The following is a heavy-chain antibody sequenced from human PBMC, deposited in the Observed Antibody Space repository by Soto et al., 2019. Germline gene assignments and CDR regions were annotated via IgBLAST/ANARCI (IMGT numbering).Heavy chain of an antibody. D-gene: IGHD2-15*01. J-gene: IGHJ1*01. CDR1: GFTFTTYA. CDR3: ARDQCFGGGRSXXXXXX. CDR2: ISNDGRGK. V-gene: IGHV3-30*04. Sequence: QVQLVESGGGVVQPGRSLRLSCAASGFTFTTYAIHWVRQAPGKGLEWVAVISNDGRGKYYADSVKGRFTISRDNSKNTLYLQMNSLRSDDTAVYYCARDQCFGGGRSXXXXXXWXQXTLVTV.